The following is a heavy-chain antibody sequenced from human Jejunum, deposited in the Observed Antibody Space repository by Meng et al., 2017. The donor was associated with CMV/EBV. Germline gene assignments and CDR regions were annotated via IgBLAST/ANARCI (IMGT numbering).Heavy chain of an antibody. J-gene: IGHJ4*02. CDR2: IYYSGST. CDR3: ARDEGELGITDY. D-gene: IGHD7-27*01. V-gene: IGHV4-61*01. Sequence: CTVSGGSVSSGSYYWSWIRQPPGKGLEWIGYIYYSGSTNYNPSLKSRVTISVDTSKNQFSLKLSSVTAADTAVYYCARDEGELGITDYWGQGTLVTVS. CDR1: GGSVSSGSYY.